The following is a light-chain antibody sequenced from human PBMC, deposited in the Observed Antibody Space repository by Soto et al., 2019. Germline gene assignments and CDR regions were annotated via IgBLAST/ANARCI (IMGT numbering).Light chain of an antibody. CDR3: QQYVSSPFT. J-gene: IGKJ4*01. CDR2: EAS. V-gene: IGKV3-20*01. CDR1: QSVSSNY. Sequence: EIVLTQSPGTLSLSPGDRVTLSCRASQSVSSNYLAWYQQKPGQAPRLLIYEASSRATGIPDRFSGSGSGTDFTLTISRLESEDFALYHCQQYVSSPFTFGGGTKVEIK.